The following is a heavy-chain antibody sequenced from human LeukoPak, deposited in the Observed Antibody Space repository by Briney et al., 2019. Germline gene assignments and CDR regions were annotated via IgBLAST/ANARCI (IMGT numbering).Heavy chain of an antibody. J-gene: IGHJ6*02. CDR2: ISRSGDSL. CDR1: GFTFSDYY. Sequence: GGSLRLSCAASGFTFSDYYMTWIRPAPGKGLEYVSHISRSGDSLYYGDSVTGRFSISRDNAKNSLYLQMNSLRVEDTAVYYCAREVVVIPDYYYYGMDVWGQGTTVIVSS. CDR3: AREVVVIPDYYYYGMDV. D-gene: IGHD2-15*01. V-gene: IGHV3-11*01.